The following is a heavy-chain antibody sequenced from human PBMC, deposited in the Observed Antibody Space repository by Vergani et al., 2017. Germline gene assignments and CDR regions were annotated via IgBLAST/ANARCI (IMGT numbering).Heavy chain of an antibody. D-gene: IGHD3-10*01. J-gene: IGHJ6*03. CDR2: IIPIFGTA. CDR3: AGGDMVRGVIMSVYYDYYMDV. V-gene: IGHV1-69*06. Sequence: QVQLVQSGAEVKKPGSSVKVSCKASGGTFSSYAISWVRQAPGQGLEWMGGIIPIFGTANYAQKFQGRVTITADKSTTTAYMERISLRSEDTAVYYWAGGDMVRGVIMSVYYDYYMDVWGKGTTVTVSS. CDR1: GGTFSSYA.